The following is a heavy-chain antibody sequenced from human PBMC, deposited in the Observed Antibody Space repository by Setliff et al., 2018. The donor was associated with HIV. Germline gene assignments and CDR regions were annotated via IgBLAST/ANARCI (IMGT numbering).Heavy chain of an antibody. CDR3: ARGDQTGYYTTYYYYMDL. D-gene: IGHD3-9*01. J-gene: IGHJ6*03. CDR1: GFTFSGYS. Sequence: TGGSLRLSCAASGFTFSGYSMNWVRQAPGKGLGWVSSISSSSSYIYYADSVRGRFTISRDNAKNSLNLQMNSLRAEDTAVYYCARGDQTGYYTTYYYYMDLWGKGTTVTVSS. V-gene: IGHV3-21*01. CDR2: ISSSSSYI.